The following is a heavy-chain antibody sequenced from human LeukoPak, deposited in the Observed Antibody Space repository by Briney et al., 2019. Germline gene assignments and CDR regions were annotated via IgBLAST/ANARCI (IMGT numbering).Heavy chain of an antibody. V-gene: IGHV3-21*01. CDR1: RFTFSSYS. CDR3: AREFYSGGSCYSCFDY. CDR2: ISSSSSYI. J-gene: IGHJ4*02. D-gene: IGHD2-15*01. Sequence: GGSLRLSCAASRFTFSSYSMNWVRQAPGKGLEWVSSISSSSSYIYYADSVKGRFTISRDNAKNSLYLQMNSLRAEDTAVYYCAREFYSGGSCYSCFDYWGQGTLVTVSS.